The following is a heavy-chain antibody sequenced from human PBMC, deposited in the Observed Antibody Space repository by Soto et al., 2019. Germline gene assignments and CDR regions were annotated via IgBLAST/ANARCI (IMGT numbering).Heavy chain of an antibody. CDR1: GFTVSSNY. CDR3: ASSTSSSWYDDAFDI. Sequence: EVQLVESGGGLVQPGGSLRLSCAASGFTVSSNYMSWVRQAPGKGLEWVSVIYSGGSTYYADSVKGRFTISRDNYKNTLYLQMNSLRAEDTAVYYCASSTSSSWYDDAFDIWGQGTMVTVSS. D-gene: IGHD6-13*01. V-gene: IGHV3-66*01. J-gene: IGHJ3*02. CDR2: IYSGGST.